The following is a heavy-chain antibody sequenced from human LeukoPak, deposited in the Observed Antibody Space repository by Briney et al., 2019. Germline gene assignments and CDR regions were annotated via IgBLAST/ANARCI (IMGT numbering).Heavy chain of an antibody. CDR2: ISWNSGSI. V-gene: IGHV3-9*01. D-gene: IGHD6-19*01. CDR1: GFTFDDYT. CDR3: AKDKAPVAGPEAFDI. J-gene: IGHJ3*02. Sequence: GVSLRLSCAASGFTFDDYTMHWVRQAPGKGLEWVSGISWNSGSIGYADSVKGRFTISRDNAKNSLSLQMNSLRAEDPALYYWAKDKAPVAGPEAFDIWGQGTMVTVSS.